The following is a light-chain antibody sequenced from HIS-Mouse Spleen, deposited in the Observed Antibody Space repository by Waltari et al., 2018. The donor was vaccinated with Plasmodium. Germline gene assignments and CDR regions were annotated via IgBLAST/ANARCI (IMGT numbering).Light chain of an antibody. Sequence: EIVLTQSPGPLSLSPGERAPLSCRASQSVSSSYLAWYQQKPGQAPRLLIYGASSRATGIPDRFSGSGSGTDFTLTISRLEPEDFAVYYCQQYGSSPYTFGQGTKLEIK. CDR3: QQYGSSPYT. V-gene: IGKV3-20*01. CDR1: QSVSSSY. CDR2: GAS. J-gene: IGKJ2*01.